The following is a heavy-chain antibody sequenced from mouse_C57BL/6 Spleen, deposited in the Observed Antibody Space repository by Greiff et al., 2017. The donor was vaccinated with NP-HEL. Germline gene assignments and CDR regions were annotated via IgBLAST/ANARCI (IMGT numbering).Heavy chain of an antibody. D-gene: IGHD1-1*01. V-gene: IGHV1-82*01. J-gene: IGHJ2*01. CDR1: GYAFSSSW. CDR3: ASHPYSGSSKDDCDY. CDR2: IYPGDGDT. Sequence: QVQLQQSGPELVKPGASVKISCKASGYAFSSSWMNWVKQRPGKGLEWIGRIYPGDGDTNYTGKFKGKATLTADTSSSTAYMQLSSLTSEDSAVYYGASHPYSGSSKDDCDYWGQGTTLTVSS.